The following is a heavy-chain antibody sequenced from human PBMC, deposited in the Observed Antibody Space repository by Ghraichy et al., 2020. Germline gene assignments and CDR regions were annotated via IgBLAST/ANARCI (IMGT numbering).Heavy chain of an antibody. CDR3: SRDDRGPIPLDY. CDR1: GFTFSNYN. J-gene: IGHJ4*02. V-gene: IGHV3-48*04. CDR2: ISRSSDTI. D-gene: IGHD3-10*01. Sequence: GGSLRLSCAASGFTFSNYNMNWVRQAPGKGLEWLSYISRSSDTIYYADSVKGRFTISRDNAKDSLYLQMNSLRAEDTAVYFCSRDDRGPIPLDYWGQGTLVTVSS.